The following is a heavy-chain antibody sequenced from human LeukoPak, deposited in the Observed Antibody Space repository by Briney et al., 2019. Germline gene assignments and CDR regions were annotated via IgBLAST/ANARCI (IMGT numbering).Heavy chain of an antibody. CDR1: GFTFNSYS. CDR3: ARVYETNGYLY. CDR2: IKQDGSEK. J-gene: IGHJ4*02. V-gene: IGHV3-7*01. Sequence: GSLRLSCAASGFTFNSYSMNWVRQAPGKGLEWVANIKQDGSEKYYVDSVKGRFTISRDNAKNSPYLQMNSLRAEDTAVYYCARVYETNGYLYWGQGSLVTVSS. D-gene: IGHD3-22*01.